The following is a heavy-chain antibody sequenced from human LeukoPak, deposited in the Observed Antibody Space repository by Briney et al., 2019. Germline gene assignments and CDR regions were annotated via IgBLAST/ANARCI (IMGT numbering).Heavy chain of an antibody. CDR3: AVGASGYDSLDY. CDR1: GFTFCSYE. CDR2: IDISDSSV. D-gene: IGHD5-12*01. Sequence: GGSLRLSCAASGFTFCSYEMHWVRQAPGKGLEWVSYIDISDSSVYYADSVKGRFTISRDNAKNSLYLQMNSLRAEDTGVYYCAVGASGYDSLDYWGQGTLVTVSS. J-gene: IGHJ4*02. V-gene: IGHV3-48*03.